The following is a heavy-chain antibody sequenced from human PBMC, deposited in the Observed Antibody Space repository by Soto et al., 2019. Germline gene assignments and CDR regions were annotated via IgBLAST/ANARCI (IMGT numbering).Heavy chain of an antibody. CDR1: GYTFTGYY. J-gene: IGHJ4*02. V-gene: IGHV1-2*04. CDR3: ARASFSLGGDYFDY. CDR2: INPNSGGT. D-gene: IGHD3-16*01. Sequence: QVQLVQSGAEVKKPGASVKVSCKASGYTFTGYYMHWVRQAPGQGLEWMGWINPNSGGTNYAQKFQGWVTMTRDTSISTAFMELSRLRSDDTAVYYCARASFSLGGDYFDYWGQGTLVTVSS.